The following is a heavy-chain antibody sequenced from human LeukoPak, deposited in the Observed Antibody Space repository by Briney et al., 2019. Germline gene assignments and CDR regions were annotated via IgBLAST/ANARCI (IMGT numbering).Heavy chain of an antibody. D-gene: IGHD5-18*01. CDR1: GFSFSSHA. CDR3: ATDLTALVDY. Sequence: PGGSLRLSCAASGFSFSSHAMHWVRQAPGKGLEWVTVISYDGSNKYYADSVKGRFTISRDNSKNTLYLQMNSLRAEDTAVYYCATDLTALVDYWGQGTLVTVSS. CDR2: ISYDGSNK. J-gene: IGHJ4*02. V-gene: IGHV3-30-3*01.